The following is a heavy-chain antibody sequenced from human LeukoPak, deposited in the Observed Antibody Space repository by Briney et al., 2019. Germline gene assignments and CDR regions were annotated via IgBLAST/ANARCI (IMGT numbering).Heavy chain of an antibody. CDR3: ATGRSGWLYFDY. J-gene: IGHJ4*02. Sequence: KTGGSLRLSCAASGFTFSNAWMTWVRQAPGKGLEWVGRVKSKTNGGTADYAAPVKDRFTISRDESQSTLYLQMNSLRTEDTAVYYCATGRSGWLYFDYWGQGTLVTVSS. V-gene: IGHV3-15*01. D-gene: IGHD3-3*01. CDR1: GFTFSNAW. CDR2: VKSKTNGGTA.